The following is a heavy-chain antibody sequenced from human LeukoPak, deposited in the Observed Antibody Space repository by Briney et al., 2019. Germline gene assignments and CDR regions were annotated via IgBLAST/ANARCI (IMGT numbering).Heavy chain of an antibody. J-gene: IGHJ4*02. V-gene: IGHV1-18*01. CDR2: IRENNGNT. CDR3: ARDCNYRVDC. CDR1: GYTFTSYG. Sequence: ASVKVSFKASGYTFTSYGISWVRQAPGQGLEWMAWIRENNGNTKYAQNVQGRLTMTTDTSTSTAYMELRGLRSDDTAVYYCARDCNYRVDCWGQGTLVTVSS. D-gene: IGHD1-7*01.